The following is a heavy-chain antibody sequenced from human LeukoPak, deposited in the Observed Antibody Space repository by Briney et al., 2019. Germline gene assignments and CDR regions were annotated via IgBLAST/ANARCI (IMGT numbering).Heavy chain of an antibody. CDR2: IKSKTDGGTT. V-gene: IGHV3-15*01. CDR3: ITGRYSSSWTIDY. CDR1: GFTFSNAW. J-gene: IGHJ4*02. D-gene: IGHD6-13*01. Sequence: PGGSLRLSCAASGFTFSNAWMTWVRQAPGKGLEWVGRIKSKTDGGTTGYAAPVKGRFTISRDDSKNTLYLQMNSLKTEDTAVYYCITGRYSSSWTIDYWGQGTLVTVSS.